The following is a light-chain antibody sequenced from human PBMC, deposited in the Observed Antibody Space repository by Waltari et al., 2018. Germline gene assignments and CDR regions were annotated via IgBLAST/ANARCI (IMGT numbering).Light chain of an antibody. CDR3: QQSYTTAYT. CDR1: HSISTS. Sequence: IQMTQSPSSLSASAGYRVTITCRASHSISTSLNWYQQIPGNTPKLLIYVSSTLQSGVPSRFSGSGSGTDFSLTISSLQPEDFATYYCQQSYTTAYTFGQGTKLEIK. V-gene: IGKV1-39*01. CDR2: VSS. J-gene: IGKJ2*01.